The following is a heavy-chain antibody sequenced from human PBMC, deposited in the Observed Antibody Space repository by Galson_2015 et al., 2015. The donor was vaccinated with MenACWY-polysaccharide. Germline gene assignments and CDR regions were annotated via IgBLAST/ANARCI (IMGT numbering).Heavy chain of an antibody. CDR1: GFNFNIHT. J-gene: IGHJ5*02. D-gene: IGHD6-19*01. CDR2: ISSDGDDK. CDR3: VRDGGCGNVWYWFDL. Sequence: SLRLSCAAAGFNFNIHTMHWVRQAPGKGLEWVALISSDGDDKYYADSVKGRFTISRDNHKNMVFLEMNSLRAEDTAVYYCVRDGGCGNVWYWFDLWGQGTRVTVSS. V-gene: IGHV3-30-3*01.